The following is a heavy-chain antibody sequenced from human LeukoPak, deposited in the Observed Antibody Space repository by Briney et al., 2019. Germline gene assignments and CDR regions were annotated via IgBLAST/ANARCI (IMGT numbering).Heavy chain of an antibody. Sequence: LQTLSLTCTVSGGSISSGGYYWSWIRQHPGKGLEWIGYIYYSGSTYYNPSLKSRVTISVDTSKNQFSLKLSSVTAADTAVYYCARGERYCSGGSCLNPEFDYWGQGTLVTVSS. V-gene: IGHV4-31*03. D-gene: IGHD2-15*01. CDR2: IYYSGST. J-gene: IGHJ4*02. CDR3: ARGERYCSGGSCLNPEFDY. CDR1: GGSISSGGYY.